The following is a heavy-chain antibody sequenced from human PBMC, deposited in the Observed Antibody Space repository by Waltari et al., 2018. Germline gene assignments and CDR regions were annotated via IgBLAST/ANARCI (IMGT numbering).Heavy chain of an antibody. J-gene: IGHJ1*01. D-gene: IGHD2-8*02. CDR2: INHSGST. Sequence: QVQLQQWGAGLLKPSETLSLTCAVYGGSFSGYYWSWIRQPPGKGLEWIGEINHSGSTNYNPSLKSRVPISVDTSKNQFSLKLSSVTAADTAVYYCARAPGGAFPRGSPFQHWGQGTLVTVSS. CDR3: ARAPGGAFPRGSPFQH. V-gene: IGHV4-34*01. CDR1: GGSFSGYY.